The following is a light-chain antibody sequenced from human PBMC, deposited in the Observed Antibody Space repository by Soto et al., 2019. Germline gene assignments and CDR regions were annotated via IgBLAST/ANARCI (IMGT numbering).Light chain of an antibody. Sequence: DIPVTQSPSSVSASVGDRVTITCRASQGLVSWLAWYQQKPGKAPTLLLYAASSFQSGVPSRFSGSGSGTDFTLTISSLQPEDVATDYCQQTSSFPLTFGGGTKVEIK. J-gene: IGKJ4*01. CDR3: QQTSSFPLT. V-gene: IGKV1-12*01. CDR1: QGLVSW. CDR2: AAS.